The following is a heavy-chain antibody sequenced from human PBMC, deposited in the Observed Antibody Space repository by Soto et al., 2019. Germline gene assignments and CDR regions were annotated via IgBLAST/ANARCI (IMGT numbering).Heavy chain of an antibody. J-gene: IGHJ4*02. CDR3: ASRSSGWYFGY. D-gene: IGHD6-19*01. Sequence: GGSLRHSCGASGFTISSYSTSWVSQAPGKGLEWVSAISGSGGSTYYADSVKGRFTISRDNSKNTLYLQMNSLRAEDTAVYYCASRSSGWYFGYWGQGTLVTVSS. CDR1: GFTISSYS. V-gene: IGHV3-23*01. CDR2: ISGSGGST.